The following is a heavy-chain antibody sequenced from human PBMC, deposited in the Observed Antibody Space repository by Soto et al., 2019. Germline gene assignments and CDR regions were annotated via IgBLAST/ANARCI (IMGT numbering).Heavy chain of an antibody. CDR2: ISECLGDP. J-gene: IGHJ6*04. D-gene: IGHD6-13*01. Sequence: PWGSLRLSCAASGFSFHVYVMNWVRQAPGKGLEWVSGISECLGDPYYADSVKGRFTVSRDNSKNTLYLQMNSLRVEDTAVYYSERAILEVAPGLSRRSPFRKTSAPPEDYYYAREVWGNGNPVIVSA. CDR3: ERAILEVAPGLSRRSPFRKTSAPPEDYYYAREV. V-gene: IGHV3-23*01. CDR1: GFSFHVYV.